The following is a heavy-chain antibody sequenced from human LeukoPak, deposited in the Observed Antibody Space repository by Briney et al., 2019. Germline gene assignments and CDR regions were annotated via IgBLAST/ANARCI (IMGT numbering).Heavy chain of an antibody. J-gene: IGHJ4*02. CDR2: IYTSGST. V-gene: IGHV4-4*07. CDR3: ARVSSRGYSSGWYGYVD. D-gene: IGHD6-19*01. Sequence: PSETLSLTCTVSGGSISSYYWSWTRQPAGKGLEWIGRIYTSGSTNYNPSLKSRVTMSVDTSKNQFPLKLSSVTAADTAVYYCARVSSRGYSSGWYGYVDWGQGTLVTVSS. CDR1: GGSISSYY.